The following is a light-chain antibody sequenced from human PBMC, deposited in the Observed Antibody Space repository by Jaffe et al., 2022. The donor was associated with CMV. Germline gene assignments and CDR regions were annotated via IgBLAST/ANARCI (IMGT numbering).Light chain of an antibody. CDR2: DAS. CDR3: QQYGRSWT. CDR1: QSVSRNY. V-gene: IGKV3-20*01. Sequence: EIVLTQSPGTLSLSPGERATLSCRASQSVSRNYLAWYQQKFGQAPRLLIYDASSRATGIPDRFRGSGSGTDFTLTISRLEPEDFAVYYCQQYGRSWTFGQGTKVEIK. J-gene: IGKJ1*01.